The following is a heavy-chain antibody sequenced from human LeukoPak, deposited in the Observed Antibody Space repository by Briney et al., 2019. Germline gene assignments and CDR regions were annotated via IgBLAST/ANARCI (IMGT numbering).Heavy chain of an antibody. D-gene: IGHD2-2*01. CDR2: IYYSGST. CDR1: GGSISSSSYY. Sequence: PSETLSLTCTVSGGSISSSSYYWGWIRQPPGKGPEWIGSIYYSGSTYYNPSLKSRVTISVDTSKNQFSLKLSSVTAADTAVYYCARHLLLYQLPFYFDYWGQGTLVTVSS. V-gene: IGHV4-39*01. J-gene: IGHJ4*02. CDR3: ARHLLLYQLPFYFDY.